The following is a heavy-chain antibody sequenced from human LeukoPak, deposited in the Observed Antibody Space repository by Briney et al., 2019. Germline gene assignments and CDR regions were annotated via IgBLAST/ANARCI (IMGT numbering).Heavy chain of an antibody. D-gene: IGHD1-26*01. CDR3: AKHSGSHYTWFDY. J-gene: IGHJ4*02. CDR1: GGSISSYY. CDR2: IYYSGST. Sequence: PSETLSLTCTVSGGSISSYYWSWIRQPPGKGLEWIGYIYYSGSTNYNPSLKSRVTISVDTSKNQFSLKLSSVTAADTAVYYCAKHSGSHYTWFDYWGQGTQVTVSS. V-gene: IGHV4-59*08.